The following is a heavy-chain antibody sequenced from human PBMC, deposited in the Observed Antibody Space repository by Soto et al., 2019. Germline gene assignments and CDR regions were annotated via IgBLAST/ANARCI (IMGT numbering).Heavy chain of an antibody. Sequence: PSETLSLTCTVSGGSISGGDYYWSWIRQHPGKGLEWIGYIYHSGNTVSNPSLKSRSTISLDTSKNQFSLKLTSVTAADTAVYYCATYGGYYGSSGSQLGAFELWGQGTVVTVSS. D-gene: IGHD3-22*01. CDR1: GGSISGGDYY. V-gene: IGHV4-31*03. CDR3: ATYGGYYGSSGSQLGAFEL. J-gene: IGHJ3*01. CDR2: IYHSGNT.